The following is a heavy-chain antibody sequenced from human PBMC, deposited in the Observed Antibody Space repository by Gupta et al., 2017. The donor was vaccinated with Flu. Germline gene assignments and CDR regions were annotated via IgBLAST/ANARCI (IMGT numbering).Heavy chain of an antibody. D-gene: IGHD1-26*01. V-gene: IGHV3-23*01. CDR1: FSSNA. Sequence: FSSNAMSWVRQAPGKGLEWVSGLSASGGRTYYADSVKGRFTISRDTSKNTLYLQMDSLRAEDTAVYYCAKNRVAGAISYYYGLDVWGQGTTVAVSS. CDR3: AKNRVAGAISYYYGLDV. CDR2: LSASGGRT. J-gene: IGHJ6*02.